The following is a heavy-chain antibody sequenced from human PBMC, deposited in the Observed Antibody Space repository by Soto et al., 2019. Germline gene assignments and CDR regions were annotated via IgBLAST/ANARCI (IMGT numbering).Heavy chain of an antibody. J-gene: IGHJ3*02. V-gene: IGHV1-18*01. CDR2: ISAYNGNT. Sequence: ASVKVSCKTSGYTFTSYGISWVRQAPGQGLEWMGWISAYNGNTNYAQKLQGRVTMTTDTSTSTAYMELRSLRSDDTAVYYCARDEGLWFGELSESGAFDIWGQGTTVTVSS. CDR1: GYTFTSYG. CDR3: ARDEGLWFGELSESGAFDI. D-gene: IGHD3-10*01.